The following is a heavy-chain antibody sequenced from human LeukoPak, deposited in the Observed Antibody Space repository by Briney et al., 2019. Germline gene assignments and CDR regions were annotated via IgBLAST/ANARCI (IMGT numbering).Heavy chain of an antibody. Sequence: GASVKVSCKASGYTFTSYYMHWVRQAPGHGLEWMGIINPSGGSTSYAQKFQGRVTMTRDTSTSTVYMELSSLRSEDTAVYYCVRGHFGVVIIPGSVYWGQGTLVTVSS. J-gene: IGHJ4*02. D-gene: IGHD3-3*01. CDR1: GYTFTSYY. CDR2: INPSGGST. V-gene: IGHV1-46*01. CDR3: VRGHFGVVIIPGSVY.